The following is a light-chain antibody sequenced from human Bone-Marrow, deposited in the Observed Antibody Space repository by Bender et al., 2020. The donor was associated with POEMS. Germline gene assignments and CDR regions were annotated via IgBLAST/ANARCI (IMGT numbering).Light chain of an antibody. CDR1: GSDIGSHNR. J-gene: IGLJ3*02. CDR2: EAT. V-gene: IGLV2-23*01. Sequence: QSALTQPASVSGSPGQSITISCTGTGSDIGSHNRVSWLQQHPGEAPKLVIFEATKRPSGLSDRFSASKSDNTASLTISGLQAEDEADYYCCSYAASGTFWVFGGGTKLTVL. CDR3: CSYAASGTFWV.